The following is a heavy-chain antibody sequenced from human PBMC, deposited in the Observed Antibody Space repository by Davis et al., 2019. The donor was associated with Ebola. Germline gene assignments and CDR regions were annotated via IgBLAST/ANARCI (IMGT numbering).Heavy chain of an antibody. J-gene: IGHJ3*02. D-gene: IGHD6-13*01. CDR1: GYTFTGYY. Sequence: ASVKVSCKASGYTFTGYYMHWVRQAPGQGLEWMGWINPNSGGTNYAQKFQGWVTMTRDTSISTAYMELSRLRSDDTAVYYCARDRGAARGAFDIWGQGTMVTVSS. V-gene: IGHV1-2*04. CDR3: ARDRGAARGAFDI. CDR2: INPNSGGT.